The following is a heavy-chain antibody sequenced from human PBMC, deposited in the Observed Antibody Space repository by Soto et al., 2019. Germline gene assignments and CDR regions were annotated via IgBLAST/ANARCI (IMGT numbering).Heavy chain of an antibody. J-gene: IGHJ5*02. Sequence: KPGSXVXXSXXXXXGTFSXXAXSXXXXXXGQGLXWMGGIIPIFGTANYAQKFQGRVTITADESTSTAYMELSSLRSEDTAVYYCVRGHIRRTPLSFDPWGQGTLVTVSS. D-gene: IGHD2-21*01. V-gene: IGHV1-69*01. CDR2: IIPIFGTA. CDR1: XGTFSXXA. CDR3: VRGHIRRTPLSFDP.